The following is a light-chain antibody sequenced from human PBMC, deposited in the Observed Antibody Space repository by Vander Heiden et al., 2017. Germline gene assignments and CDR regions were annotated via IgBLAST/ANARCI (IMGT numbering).Light chain of an antibody. V-gene: IGKV3-20*01. Sequence: EIVLTQSPGTLSLSPGESATLSCRATQSVSSSYFAWYQQKVGQATRLLIYGACSRATGIPDRCSGSGEGTDFTLTIRTREAEDFAVDYCQYQCDSPSSTFGQGTKLEIK. CDR2: GAC. CDR1: QSVSSSY. J-gene: IGKJ2*01. CDR3: QYQCDSPSST.